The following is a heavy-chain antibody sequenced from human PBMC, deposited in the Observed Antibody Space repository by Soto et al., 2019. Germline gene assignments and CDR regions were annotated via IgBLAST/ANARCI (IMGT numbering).Heavy chain of an antibody. D-gene: IGHD3-22*01. CDR1: GNSISISSSH. CDR3: ARQSYDSSGYFDY. Sequence: SETLSITCTVYGNSISISSSHWNWIRQPPGKGLEWIGSIYYSGSTYYNPSLKSRVTISVDTSRIHFSLIVISVTAADTALYYCARQSYDSSGYFDYWGQGTLVTVS. V-gene: IGHV4-39*01. J-gene: IGHJ4*02. CDR2: IYYSGST.